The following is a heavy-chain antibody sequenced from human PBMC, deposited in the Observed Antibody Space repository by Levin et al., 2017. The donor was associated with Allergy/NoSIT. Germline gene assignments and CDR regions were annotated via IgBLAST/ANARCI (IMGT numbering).Heavy chain of an antibody. CDR3: ARDKIIMLRGDTYYYGMDG. CDR1: GDSISGYY. Sequence: SQTLSLTCTVSGDSISGYYWSWIRQAPGKGLEWIGHIYYSGSTNYNPSFKSRTTLSVDMSRNQFSLKLSSVTAGDTAVYYCARDKIIMLRGDTYYYGMDGWGQGTTVTVSS. J-gene: IGHJ6*02. D-gene: IGHD3-10*01. V-gene: IGHV4-59*01. CDR2: IYYSGST.